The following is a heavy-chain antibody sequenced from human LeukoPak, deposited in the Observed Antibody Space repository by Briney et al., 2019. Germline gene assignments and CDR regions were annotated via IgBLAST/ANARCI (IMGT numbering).Heavy chain of an antibody. D-gene: IGHD6-19*01. CDR2: IIPIFGTA. CDR3: ARREQWLVGDDY. CDR1: GGTFTSYA. Sequence: SVKVSCKASGGTFTSYALSWVRQAPGQGLEWMGGIIPIFGTANYAQKLQGRVTMTTDTSTSTAYMELRSLRSDDTAVYYCARREQWLVGDDYWGQGTLVTVSS. J-gene: IGHJ4*02. V-gene: IGHV1-69*05.